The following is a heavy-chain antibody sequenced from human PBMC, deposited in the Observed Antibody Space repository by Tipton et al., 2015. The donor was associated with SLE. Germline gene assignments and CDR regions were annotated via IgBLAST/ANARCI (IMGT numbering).Heavy chain of an antibody. J-gene: IGHJ4*02. CDR2: IYYSGST. CDR3: ARDSNWVDY. D-gene: IGHD7-27*01. CDR1: GGSISSSSYY. V-gene: IGHV4-39*07. Sequence: LRLSCTVSGGSISSSSYYWGWIRQPPGKGLEWIGSIYYSGSTYYNSSLKSRVTISVDTSKNQFSLKLSSVTAADTAVYYCARDSNWVDYWGQGTLVTVSS.